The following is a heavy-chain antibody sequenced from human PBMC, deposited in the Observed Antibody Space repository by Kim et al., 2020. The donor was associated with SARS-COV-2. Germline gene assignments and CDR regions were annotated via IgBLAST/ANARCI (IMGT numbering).Heavy chain of an antibody. D-gene: IGHD3-10*01. V-gene: IGHV3-21*01. CDR3: AGLRADGSGRYSGFDY. J-gene: IGHJ4*02. Sequence: DSVKGRLTISRDNAKNLVFLQMNSLGAEDTAVYYCAGLRADGSGRYSGFDYWGQGALVTVSS.